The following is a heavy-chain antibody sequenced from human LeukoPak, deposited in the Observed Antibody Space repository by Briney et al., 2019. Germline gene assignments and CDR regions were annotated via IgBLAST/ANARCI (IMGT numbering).Heavy chain of an antibody. D-gene: IGHD3-9*01. CDR2: IYYSGST. V-gene: IGHV4-59*08. J-gene: IGHJ5*01. CDR3: ARLSNYDILTGNSWFDS. CDR1: GGSINGYY. Sequence: SETLSLTCTVSGGSINGYYWSWFRQPPGKALEWIGYIYYSGSTNYNPSLKSRATISVDRSKTQFFLKLRSVAAADTAVYYCARLSNYDILTGNSWFDSWGQGTLVTVSS.